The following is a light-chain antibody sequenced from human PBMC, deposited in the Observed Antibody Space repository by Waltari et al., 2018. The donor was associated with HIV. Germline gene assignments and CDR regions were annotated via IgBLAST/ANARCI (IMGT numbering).Light chain of an antibody. J-gene: IGLJ3*02. Sequence: QSVLTQPPSVSGAPGRKVTISCTGSSSNLGAGYDVYWYQQCPGTAPKVLIYGNTNRPSGVPDRFSGSKSGNSASLAITGLQADDEADYYCQSYDNSLNGWVFGGGTKLTV. CDR3: QSYDNSLNGWV. V-gene: IGLV1-40*01. CDR1: SSNLGAGYD. CDR2: GNT.